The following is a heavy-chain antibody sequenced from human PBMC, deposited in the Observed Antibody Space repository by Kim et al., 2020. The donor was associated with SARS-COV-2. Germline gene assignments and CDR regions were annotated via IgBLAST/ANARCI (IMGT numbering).Heavy chain of an antibody. V-gene: IGHV3-74*01. J-gene: IGHJ4*02. CDR2: IMGDGSST. Sequence: GGSLRLSCAASGFTFGTYWMHWVRQAPGKGLVWVSYIMGDGSSTTYADSVKGRFTISRDNAKNTLYLQMNSLRAEDTAVYYCARSNFPYYFDSWGQGALVTVSS. D-gene: IGHD4-4*01. CDR1: GFTFGTYW. CDR3: ARSNFPYYFDS.